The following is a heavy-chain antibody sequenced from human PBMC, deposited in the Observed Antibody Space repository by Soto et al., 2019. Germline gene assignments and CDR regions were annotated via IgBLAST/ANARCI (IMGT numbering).Heavy chain of an antibody. J-gene: IGHJ6*02. CDR3: ARSRMVRGVRNYYYYGMDV. Sequence: SETLSLTCTVSGGSISSSSYYWGWIRQPPGKGLERIGSIYYSGSTYYNPSLKSRVTISVDTSKNQLSLKLSSVTAADTAVYYCARSRMVRGVRNYYYYGMDVWGQGTTVTVSS. CDR1: GGSISSSSYY. CDR2: IYYSGST. D-gene: IGHD3-10*01. V-gene: IGHV4-39*01.